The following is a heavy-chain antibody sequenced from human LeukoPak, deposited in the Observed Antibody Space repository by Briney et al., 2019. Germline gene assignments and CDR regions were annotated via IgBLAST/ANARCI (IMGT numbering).Heavy chain of an antibody. CDR3: ARVGVTMVRGVILYFDY. D-gene: IGHD3-10*01. V-gene: IGHV1-69*13. J-gene: IGHJ4*02. CDR1: GGTFSSYA. CDR2: IIPIFGTA. Sequence: GASVKVSCRASGGTFSSYAISWVRQAPGQGLEWMGGIIPIFGTANYAQKFQGRVTITADESTSTAYMELSSLRSEDTAVYYCARVGVTMVRGVILYFDYWGQGTLVTVSS.